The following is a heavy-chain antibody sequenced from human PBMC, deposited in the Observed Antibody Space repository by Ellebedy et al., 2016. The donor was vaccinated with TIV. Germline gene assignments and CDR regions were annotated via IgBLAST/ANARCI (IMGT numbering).Heavy chain of an antibody. J-gene: IGHJ4*02. D-gene: IGHD3-10*01. CDR3: ARVRWFGELVPNFDY. CDR1: GGSISSSNW. Sequence: SETLSLXCAVSGGSISSSNWWSWVRQPPGKGLEWIGEIYHSGSTNYNPSLKSRVTISVDTSKNQFSLKLSSVTAADTAMYYCARVRWFGELVPNFDYWGQGTLVTVSS. V-gene: IGHV4-4*02. CDR2: IYHSGST.